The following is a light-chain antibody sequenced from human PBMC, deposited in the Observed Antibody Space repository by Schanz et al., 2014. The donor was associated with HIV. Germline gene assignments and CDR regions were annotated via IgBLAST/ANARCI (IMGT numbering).Light chain of an antibody. CDR1: SSDVGGYNY. Sequence: QSVLTQPPSASGSPGQSVTISCTGTSSDVGGYNYVSWYQQHPGKAPKLMIYEVSNRPSGVSNRFSGSKSGNTASLTISGLQAEDEADYYCLSYTSSNTWVFGGGTKLTVL. V-gene: IGLV2-14*01. J-gene: IGLJ3*02. CDR2: EVS. CDR3: LSYTSSNTWV.